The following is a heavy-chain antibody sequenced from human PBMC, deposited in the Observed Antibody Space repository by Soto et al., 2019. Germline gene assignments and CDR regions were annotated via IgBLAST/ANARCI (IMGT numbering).Heavy chain of an antibody. Sequence: VQLVESGGGLVQPGGSLRLSCAASGFIFSDHYMDWVRQAPGKGLEWVGRIKNKANSYTTEYAASVKGRFTISRDDSTSSMYLQLNSLKSEDTAVYYCTRISVVGATGGRYFDYWGQGTLLTVSS. CDR3: TRISVVGATGGRYFDY. D-gene: IGHD1-26*01. CDR2: IKNKANSYTT. J-gene: IGHJ4*02. CDR1: GFIFSDHY. V-gene: IGHV3-72*01.